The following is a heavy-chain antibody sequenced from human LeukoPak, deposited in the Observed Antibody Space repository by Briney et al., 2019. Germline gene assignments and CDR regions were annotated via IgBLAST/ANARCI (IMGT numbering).Heavy chain of an antibody. CDR2: MNPNSGNT. Sequence: ASVKVSCTASGYTFTSYDINWVRQATGQGLEWMGWMNPNSGNTGYAQKFQGRVTMTRNTSISTAYMELSSLRSEDTAVYYCALSSGWFGISYYYYYYGMDVWGQGTTVTVSS. CDR3: ALSSGWFGISYYYYYYGMDV. J-gene: IGHJ6*02. D-gene: IGHD6-19*01. V-gene: IGHV1-8*01. CDR1: GYTFTSYD.